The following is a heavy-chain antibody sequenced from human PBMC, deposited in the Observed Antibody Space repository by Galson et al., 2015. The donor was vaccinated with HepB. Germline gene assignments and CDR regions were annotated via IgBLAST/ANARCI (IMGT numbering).Heavy chain of an antibody. J-gene: IGHJ6*02. CDR2: ISYDGSNK. D-gene: IGHD3-3*01. CDR3: ARDRTEVGVVTPYYYYGMDV. V-gene: IGHV3-30*03. CDR1: GFTFSSYG. Sequence: SLRLSCAASGFTFSSYGMHWVRQAPGKGLEWVAVISYDGSNKYYADSVKGRFTISRDNSKNTLYLQMNSLRAEDTAVYYCARDRTEVGVVTPYYYYGMDVWGQGTTVTVSS.